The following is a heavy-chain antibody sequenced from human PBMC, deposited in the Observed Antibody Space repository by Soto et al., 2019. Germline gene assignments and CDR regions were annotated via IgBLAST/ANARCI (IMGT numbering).Heavy chain of an antibody. CDR1: GGSISSSSYY. Sequence: SQTLSLTCTVSGGSISSSSYYWGWIRQPPGKGLEWIGSIFYSGSTYYNPSLKSRVTISVDTSKNQFSLKLSSVTAADTAVYFCASYIDAWCYFDYWGRGTLVTVSS. V-gene: IGHV4-39*01. CDR2: IFYSGST. CDR3: ASYIDAWCYFDY. J-gene: IGHJ4*02. D-gene: IGHD2-8*01.